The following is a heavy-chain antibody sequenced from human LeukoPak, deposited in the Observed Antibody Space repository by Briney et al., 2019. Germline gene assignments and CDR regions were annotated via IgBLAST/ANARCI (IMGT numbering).Heavy chain of an antibody. CDR1: GYSFTSYW. Sequence: GESLKISCKGSGYSFTSYWIGWVRQMPGKGLEWMGIIYPGDSDTKYSPSFQGQVTISADKSISTAYLQWSSLKVSDTAMYYCARQTHSSSWYYFDYWGQGTLVTVSS. CDR2: IYPGDSDT. D-gene: IGHD6-13*01. V-gene: IGHV5-51*01. CDR3: ARQTHSSSWYYFDY. J-gene: IGHJ4*02.